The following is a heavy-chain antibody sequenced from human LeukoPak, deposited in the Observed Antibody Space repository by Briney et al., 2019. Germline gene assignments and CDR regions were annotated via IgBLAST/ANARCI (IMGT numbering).Heavy chain of an antibody. V-gene: IGHV3-49*04. CDR1: GFTFGDYT. D-gene: IGHD2-2*01. J-gene: IGHJ4*02. CDR2: IRTKPYGGTP. Sequence: PGGSLRLSCTASGFTFGDYTMNWVRQAPGKGLEWVGFIRTKPYGGTPEYAASVAGRFTISRDDSKGIAYLQMNSLKIEDTAVYFCTRGRVGYCSGTSCYLDSWGQGTLVTVSS. CDR3: TRGRVGYCSGTSCYLDS.